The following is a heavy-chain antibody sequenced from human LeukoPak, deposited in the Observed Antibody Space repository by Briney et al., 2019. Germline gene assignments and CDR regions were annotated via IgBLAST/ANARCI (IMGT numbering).Heavy chain of an antibody. CDR2: ISGSGVTT. CDR1: GFTFSNYG. CDR3: ARGTYSGSHGFDY. V-gene: IGHV3-23*01. Sequence: PGGSLRLSCAASGFTFSNYGMSWVRQAPGKGLEWVSAISGSGVTTYYADSVKGRFTISRDNSKHTLYLQMNSLRAEDTAVYYCARGTYSGSHGFDYWGQGTLVTVSS. J-gene: IGHJ4*02. D-gene: IGHD1-26*01.